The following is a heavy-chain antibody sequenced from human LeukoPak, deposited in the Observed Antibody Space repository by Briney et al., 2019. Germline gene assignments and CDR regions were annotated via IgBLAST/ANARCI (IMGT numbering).Heavy chain of an antibody. CDR2: IDPNSGGT. Sequence: ASVKVSCKVSGYTFTAYYMHWVRQAPGQGLEWMGRIDPNSGGTKYAQKFQGRVTLTRDTSINTVYMELNILTSDDMALYYCARGMGTSWFDYWGQGTLVTVSS. V-gene: IGHV1-2*02. CDR1: GYTFTAYY. CDR3: ARGMGTSWFDY. D-gene: IGHD6-13*01. J-gene: IGHJ4*02.